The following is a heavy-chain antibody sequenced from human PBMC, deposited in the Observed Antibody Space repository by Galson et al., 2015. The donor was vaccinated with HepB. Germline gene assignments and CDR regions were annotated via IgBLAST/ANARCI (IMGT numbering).Heavy chain of an antibody. Sequence: TLSLTCTVSGASTRGGDFFWSWIRQPPGKGLEWLGYIYSSGTSYYKPSLKSRVTLSVDTSKNHFSLSLNSVTAADTAVYYCARVGNYGDFDYWGQGILVTVSS. CDR1: GASTRGGDFF. CDR2: IYSSGTS. J-gene: IGHJ4*02. D-gene: IGHD4/OR15-4a*01. CDR3: ARVGNYGDFDY. V-gene: IGHV4-30-4*01.